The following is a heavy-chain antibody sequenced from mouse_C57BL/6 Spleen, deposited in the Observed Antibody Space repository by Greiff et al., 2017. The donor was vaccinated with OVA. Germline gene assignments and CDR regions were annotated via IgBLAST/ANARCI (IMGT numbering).Heavy chain of an antibody. CDR2: IDPENGDT. Sequence: VQLQQSGAELVRPGASVKLSCTASGFNIKDDYMHWVKQRPEQGLEWIGWIDPENGDTEYASKFQGKATITADTSSNTAYLQLSSLTSEDTAVYYCTTADGTYYYAMDYWGQGTSVNVSS. D-gene: IGHD1-1*01. J-gene: IGHJ4*01. V-gene: IGHV14-4*01. CDR3: TTADGTYYYAMDY. CDR1: GFNIKDDY.